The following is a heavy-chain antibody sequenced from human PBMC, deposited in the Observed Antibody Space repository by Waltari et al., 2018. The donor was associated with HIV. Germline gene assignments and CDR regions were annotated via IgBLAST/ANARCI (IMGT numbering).Heavy chain of an antibody. Sequence: EVQLVESGGGLVRPGGSLRLSCAASGFIFSSYSMNWVRQAPGKGLEWVSSIRDTSGYIYYADSVKGRFTISRDNAKNSLYLQMNSLRAEDTAVYYCARDLFLPSFDYWGQGTLVTVSS. J-gene: IGHJ4*02. CDR1: GFIFSSYS. CDR3: ARDLFLPSFDY. CDR2: IRDTSGYI. V-gene: IGHV3-21*01.